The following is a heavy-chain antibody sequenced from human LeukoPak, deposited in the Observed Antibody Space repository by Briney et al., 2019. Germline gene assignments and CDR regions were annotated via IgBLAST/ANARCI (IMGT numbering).Heavy chain of an antibody. J-gene: IGHJ4*02. CDR2: ISGSGGST. D-gene: IGHD3-3*01. V-gene: IGHV3-23*01. CDR3: AKDPSYDFWSGYPFFDY. CDR1: GFTFSSFA. Sequence: GGSLRLSCAASGFTFSSFAMSWVRQAPGKGLEWVSAISGSGGSTDYADSVKGRFTISRDNSKNTLFLQMNSLRAEDTAVYYCAKDPSYDFWSGYPFFDYWGQGTLVTVSS.